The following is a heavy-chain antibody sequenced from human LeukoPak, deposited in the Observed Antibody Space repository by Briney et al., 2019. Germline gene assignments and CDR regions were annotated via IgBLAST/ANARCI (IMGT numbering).Heavy chain of an antibody. CDR2: IVPVFGPA. D-gene: IGHD1-26*01. Sequence: SVTVSCKASGGSFSNYAVTWVRQAPGQGLEWMGGIVPVFGPANYAQKFQGRVTITADESTSTIYMERRSLTSDDTALYYCARSSGTYYFTDYWGQGTLVTVSS. V-gene: IGHV1-69*01. J-gene: IGHJ4*02. CDR1: GGSFSNYA. CDR3: ARSSGTYYFTDY.